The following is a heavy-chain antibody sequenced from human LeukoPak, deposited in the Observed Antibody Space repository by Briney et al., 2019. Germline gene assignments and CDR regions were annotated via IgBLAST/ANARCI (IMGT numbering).Heavy chain of an antibody. D-gene: IGHD4/OR15-4a*01. Sequence: ASVKVSCKASGGIFSNNAITWVRQAPGQGLEWMGGIIPIFGTPKNAQKFQGRLTITADESTSTAYMELSSLRSEDTAVYYCARGNDYGVDGDAFDIWGQGTMVTVSS. CDR2: IIPIFGTP. CDR3: ARGNDYGVDGDAFDI. J-gene: IGHJ3*02. CDR1: GGIFSNNA. V-gene: IGHV1-69*13.